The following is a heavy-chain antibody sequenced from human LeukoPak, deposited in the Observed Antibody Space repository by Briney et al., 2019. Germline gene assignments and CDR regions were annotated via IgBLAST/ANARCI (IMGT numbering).Heavy chain of an antibody. CDR2: IYYSGGT. CDR1: GGSISSYY. V-gene: IGHV4-59*01. CDR3: ARDPGGSYLDY. Sequence: SENLSLTCTVSGGSISSYYWSWIRQPPGKGLEWIGYIYYSGGTNYNPSLKSRVTISVDTSKNQFSLKLSSVTAADTAVYYCARDPGGSYLDYWGQGTLVTVSS. J-gene: IGHJ4*02. D-gene: IGHD1-26*01.